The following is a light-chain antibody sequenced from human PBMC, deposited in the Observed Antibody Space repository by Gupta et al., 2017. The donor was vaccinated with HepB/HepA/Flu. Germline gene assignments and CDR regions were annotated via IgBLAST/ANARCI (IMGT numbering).Light chain of an antibody. CDR2: CAS. CDR3: QQYYSTPRT. Sequence: DIVMTQSPASLAVSLGERATITCRSSQTVLNYLAWFQQKPGQPPNLLINCASTRESGVPDRFSGSGSGTDFTLTISSLQAEDVAVYYCQQYYSTPRTFGQETKVEIK. V-gene: IGKV4-1*01. J-gene: IGKJ1*01. CDR1: QTVLNY.